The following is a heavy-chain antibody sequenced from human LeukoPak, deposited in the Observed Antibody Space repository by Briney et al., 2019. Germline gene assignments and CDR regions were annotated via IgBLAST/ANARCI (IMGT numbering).Heavy chain of an antibody. Sequence: PGGSLRLSCSASGFTFNRFYLHWVRQAPGKGLEFVSHISSNGATTYYADSVKGRFTISRDNSKNTLYLQMSSLRADDTPVYYWVEDRSITAPKKDFFDPWGQGALVTVSS. V-gene: IGHV3-64D*06. D-gene: IGHD6-6*01. CDR2: ISSNGATT. CDR3: VEDRSITAPKKDFFDP. J-gene: IGHJ5*02. CDR1: GFTFNRFY.